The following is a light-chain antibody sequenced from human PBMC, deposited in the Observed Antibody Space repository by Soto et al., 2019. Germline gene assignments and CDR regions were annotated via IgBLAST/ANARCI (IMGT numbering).Light chain of an antibody. J-gene: IGLJ2*01. CDR2: LEGSGSY. CDR3: ETWDSNTRV. CDR1: SGNSSYI. V-gene: IGLV4-60*02. Sequence: QSVLTQSSSASASLGSSVKLTCTQSSGNSSYIIAWHHQQPGKAPRYLMKLEGSGSYNKGSGVPDRFSGSSSGADRYLTISNLQFEDEANYYCETWDSNTRVFGGGTKLTVL.